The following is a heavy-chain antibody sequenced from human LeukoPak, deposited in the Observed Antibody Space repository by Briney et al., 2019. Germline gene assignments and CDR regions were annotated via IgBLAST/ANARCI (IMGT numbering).Heavy chain of an antibody. CDR3: AKDSSRYYLDY. CDR2: IWYNGSNK. J-gene: IGHJ4*02. D-gene: IGHD3-22*01. V-gene: IGHV3-33*06. Sequence: PGRSLRLSCAASGFTFSSYGMHWVRQAPGKGLEWVAVIWYNGSNKYYADSVKGRFTISRDNSKNTLYLQMNSLRAEDTAVYYCAKDSSRYYLDYWGQGTLVTVSS. CDR1: GFTFSSYG.